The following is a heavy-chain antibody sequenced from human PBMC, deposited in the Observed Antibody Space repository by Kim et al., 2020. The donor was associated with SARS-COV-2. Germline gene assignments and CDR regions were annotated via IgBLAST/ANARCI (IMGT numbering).Heavy chain of an antibody. Sequence: GGSLRLSCAASGFTFSSYSMNWVRQAPGKGLEWVSSISSSSSYIYYADSVKGRFTISRDNAKNSLYLQMNSLRAEDTAVYYCASSGIVGGYYYYGMDVWGQGTTVTVSS. D-gene: IGHD1-26*01. J-gene: IGHJ6*02. V-gene: IGHV3-21*01. CDR1: GFTFSSYS. CDR3: ASSGIVGGYYYYGMDV. CDR2: ISSSSSYI.